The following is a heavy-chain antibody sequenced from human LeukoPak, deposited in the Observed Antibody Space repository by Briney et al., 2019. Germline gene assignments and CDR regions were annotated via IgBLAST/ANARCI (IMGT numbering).Heavy chain of an antibody. D-gene: IGHD2-21*01. V-gene: IGHV3-23*01. CDR1: GFTFSSYA. CDR2: ISGSGGST. CDR3: AKVPLTWLVRDYYYMDV. J-gene: IGHJ6*03. Sequence: GGSLRLSCAASGFTFSSYAMSWVRQAPGKGLEWVSGISGSGGSTYYIDSVKGRFTISRDNSKNTLYLQMNSLRAEDTAEYYCAKVPLTWLVRDYYYMDVWGKGTTVTVSS.